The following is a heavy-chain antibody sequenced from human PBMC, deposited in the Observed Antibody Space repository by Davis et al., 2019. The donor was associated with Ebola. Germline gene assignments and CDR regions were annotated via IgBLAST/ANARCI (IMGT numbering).Heavy chain of an antibody. V-gene: IGHV3-21*01. CDR3: ARDRSPYYYDNSPFDY. CDR2: ISSSSNYI. Sequence: GGSLRLSCAVSGFTFTSYAMNWVRQAPGKGLEWVSSISSSSNYIYYADSVKGRFTISRDNAENSVHLQMNSLRAEDTAVYYCARDRSPYYYDNSPFDYWGQGTLVTVSS. CDR1: GFTFTSYA. J-gene: IGHJ4*02. D-gene: IGHD3-22*01.